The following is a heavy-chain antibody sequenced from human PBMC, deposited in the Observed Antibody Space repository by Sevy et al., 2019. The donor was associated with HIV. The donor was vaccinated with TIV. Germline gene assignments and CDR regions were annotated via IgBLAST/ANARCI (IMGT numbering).Heavy chain of an antibody. CDR1: GYTFIAHY. J-gene: IGHJ4*02. V-gene: IGHV1-2*02. CDR3: ARVQRGGVPDY. D-gene: IGHD3-10*01. CDR2: TNPESGDT. Sequence: ASVKVSCTSSGYTFIAHYLHWVRQAPGQGLEWMGWTNPESGDTRYTEKFQGRVTMTRDTSISTAYMEVITLRSDDTAVYFCARVQRGGVPDYWGQRTLVTVSS.